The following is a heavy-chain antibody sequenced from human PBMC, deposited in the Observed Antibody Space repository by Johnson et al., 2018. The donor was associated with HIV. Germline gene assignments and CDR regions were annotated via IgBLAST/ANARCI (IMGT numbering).Heavy chain of an antibody. J-gene: IGHJ3*01. CDR2: MSSSGTTI. D-gene: IGHD2-15*01. CDR1: RFTFSDYY. CDR3: ARGNMIVVVVAASKGNAFDF. Sequence: VQLVESGGGLVKPGGSLRLSCVASRFTFSDYYMSWIRQAPGKGLEWVSSMSSSGTTIYIADSVKGRFTISRDNAKNSLYLQMNSLRAEDTAIYYCARGNMIVVVVAASKGNAFDFWGQGTVVTVSS. V-gene: IGHV3-11*04.